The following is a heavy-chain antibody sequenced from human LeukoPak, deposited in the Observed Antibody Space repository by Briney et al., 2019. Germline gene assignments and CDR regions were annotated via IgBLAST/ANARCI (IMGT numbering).Heavy chain of an antibody. CDR3: ARGCSGYSAFDY. CDR1: GGSISSYY. D-gene: IGHD3-3*01. V-gene: IGHV4-59*01. CDR2: IYYSGST. J-gene: IGHJ4*02. Sequence: SETLSLTCTVSGGSISSYYWSWIRQPPGKGLEWIGYIYYSGSTNYNPSLKSRVTISVDTSKNQFSLKLSSVTAADTAVYYCARGCSGYSAFDYWGQGTLVTVSS.